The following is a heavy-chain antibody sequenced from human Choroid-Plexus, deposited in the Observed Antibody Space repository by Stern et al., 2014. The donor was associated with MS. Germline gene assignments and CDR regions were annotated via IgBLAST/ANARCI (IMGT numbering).Heavy chain of an antibody. CDR2: VSYDGSNK. V-gene: IGHV3-30*18. CDR1: GFTFGSCA. J-gene: IGHJ5*02. Sequence: VQLLESGGGVVQPGRPPRLSCVASGFTFGSCAMHWVRQAPGKGLEWVAGVSYDGSNKYYADSVKSRFTISRDNSQNTLYMQMSSLRPEDTAVYYCAKDRQYLTYFFDHWGQGSLVTVSS. CDR3: AKDRQYLTYFFDH. D-gene: IGHD2/OR15-2a*01.